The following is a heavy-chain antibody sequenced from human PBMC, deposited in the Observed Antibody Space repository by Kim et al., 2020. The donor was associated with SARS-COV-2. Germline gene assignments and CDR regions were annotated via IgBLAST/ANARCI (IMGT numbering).Heavy chain of an antibody. D-gene: IGHD6-13*01. CDR3: ARRVIAAAGTGGGMDV. J-gene: IGHJ6*02. V-gene: IGHV4-34*01. Sequence: RKSRVAISVDTSKNQFSLKLSSVTAADTAVYYWARRVIAAAGTGGGMDVWGQGTTVTVSS.